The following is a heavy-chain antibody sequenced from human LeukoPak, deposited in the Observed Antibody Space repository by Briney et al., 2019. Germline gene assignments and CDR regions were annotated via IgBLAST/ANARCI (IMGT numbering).Heavy chain of an antibody. CDR2: IYYSGST. CDR1: GGSISTTTYY. D-gene: IGHD6-13*01. CDR3: AADSSSLDAFDI. J-gene: IGHJ3*02. V-gene: IGHV4-61*01. Sequence: PSETLSLTCTVSGGSISTTTYYWSWIRQPPGKGLEWIGYIYYSGSTNYNPSLKSRVTISVDTSKNQFSLRLSSVSAADTAVYYCAADSSSLDAFDIWGQETMVTVSS.